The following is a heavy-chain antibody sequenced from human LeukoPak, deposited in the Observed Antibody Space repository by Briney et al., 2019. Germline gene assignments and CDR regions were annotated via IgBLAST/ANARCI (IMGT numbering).Heavy chain of an antibody. CDR2: INANGVNT. CDR3: AKDLGMITFGGVIAVDYFDY. J-gene: IGHJ4*02. V-gene: IGHV3-23*01. CDR1: GFAFNFYA. Sequence: QPGGSLRLSCAASGFAFNFYAMAWVRQAPGKGLQWVSTINANGVNTYYADSVKGRFTISRDNSKNTLYLQMNSLRAEDTAVYYCAKDLGMITFGGVIAVDYFDYWGQGTLVTVSS. D-gene: IGHD3-16*02.